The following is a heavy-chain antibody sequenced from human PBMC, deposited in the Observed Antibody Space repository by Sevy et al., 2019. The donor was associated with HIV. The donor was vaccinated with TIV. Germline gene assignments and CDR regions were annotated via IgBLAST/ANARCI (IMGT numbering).Heavy chain of an antibody. CDR3: AKASESGWPYYYYYYGMDV. CDR2: ISYDGSNK. D-gene: IGHD6-19*01. Sequence: GGSLRLSCAASGFTFSSYGMHWVRQAPGKGLEWVAVISYDGSNKYYADSVKGRFTISRDNSKNTLYLQMNSLRAEDTAVYYCAKASESGWPYYYYYYGMDVWGQGTTVTVSS. J-gene: IGHJ6*02. CDR1: GFTFSSYG. V-gene: IGHV3-30*18.